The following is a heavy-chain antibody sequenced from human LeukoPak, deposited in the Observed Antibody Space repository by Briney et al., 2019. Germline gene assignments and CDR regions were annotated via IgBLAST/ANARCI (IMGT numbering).Heavy chain of an antibody. Sequence: SSETLSLTYTVSGVSISSGGNYWRWIRQHPGKGLEWIGFIDYSGGTYHNLSLQSRVTISVDTSKNQFSLKLRSMTAADTAVYFCARVASSAMATVYNYYMDVWGKGTTVTVSS. CDR2: IDYSGGT. CDR3: ARVASSAMATVYNYYMDV. CDR1: GVSISSGGNY. D-gene: IGHD5-18*01. V-gene: IGHV4-31*03. J-gene: IGHJ6*03.